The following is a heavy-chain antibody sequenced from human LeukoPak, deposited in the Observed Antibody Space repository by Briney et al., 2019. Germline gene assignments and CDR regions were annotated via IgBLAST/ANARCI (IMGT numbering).Heavy chain of an antibody. Sequence: SETLSLTCTVSGGSISSGSYYWSWIRQPAGKGLEWIGYIYYSGSTNYNPSLKSRVTISVDTSKNQFSLKLSSVTAADTAVYYCARVSSGWSEFDYWGQGTLVTVSS. CDR3: ARVSSGWSEFDY. D-gene: IGHD6-19*01. CDR1: GGSISSGSYY. V-gene: IGHV4-61*10. CDR2: IYYSGST. J-gene: IGHJ4*02.